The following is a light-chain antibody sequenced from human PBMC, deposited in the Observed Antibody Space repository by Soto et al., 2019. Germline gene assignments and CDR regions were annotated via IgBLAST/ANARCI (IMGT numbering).Light chain of an antibody. V-gene: IGKV3-15*01. J-gene: IGKJ5*01. CDR2: GAS. CDR1: QSVTSN. CDR3: QQYHKWPPYT. Sequence: EIVMTQSPATLSVSPGERATLPSRASQSVTSNLAWYQQKPGQAPRLLIYGASTRATGIPARFSGSGSGTEFTLTISSLEPEDFAVYYCQQYHKWPPYTFGQGTRLEI.